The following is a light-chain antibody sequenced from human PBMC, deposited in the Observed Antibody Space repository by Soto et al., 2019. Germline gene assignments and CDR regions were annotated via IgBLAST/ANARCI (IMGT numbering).Light chain of an antibody. V-gene: IGKV3-20*01. CDR3: QQYGSSSWT. CDR1: QSVSSSY. CDR2: GTS. J-gene: IGKJ1*01. Sequence: ESGLMPVPGAPSLSPGGKATPPLRARQSVSSSYLAWYQQKPGQAPRLLIYGTSSRATAIPDRFSGSGSGTDFTLTISRLEPEDFAVYYCQQYGSSSWTFGQGTKV.